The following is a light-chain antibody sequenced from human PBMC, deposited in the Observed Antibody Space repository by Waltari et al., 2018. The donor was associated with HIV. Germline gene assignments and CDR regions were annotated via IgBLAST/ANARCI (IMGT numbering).Light chain of an antibody. J-gene: IGLJ3*02. CDR3: SSYTTSSTVV. V-gene: IGLV2-14*01. CDR2: EVN. Sequence: QSALTQPASVSGSPGQSITISCTATSSDVGDSKYVSWYQQYPGKAPKLMIYEVNNRPSGVSNRFSGSKSGHTASLTISGLQTEDECDYYCSSYTTSSTVVFGGGTKLTVL. CDR1: SSDVGDSKY.